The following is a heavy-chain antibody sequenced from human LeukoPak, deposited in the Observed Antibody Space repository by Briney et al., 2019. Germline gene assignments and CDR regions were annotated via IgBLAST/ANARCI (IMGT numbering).Heavy chain of an antibody. Sequence: GESLKISCNGSGYXFTNYWITWVRRMPGKGLEWMGRIDPSDSYTNYSPSFQGHVTISADKSISTAYLQWSSLKASDTAMYYCARLPVRGEGYKLDYWGQGTLVTVSS. V-gene: IGHV5-10-1*01. D-gene: IGHD5-24*01. J-gene: IGHJ4*02. CDR1: GYXFTNYW. CDR2: IDPSDSYT. CDR3: ARLPVRGEGYKLDY.